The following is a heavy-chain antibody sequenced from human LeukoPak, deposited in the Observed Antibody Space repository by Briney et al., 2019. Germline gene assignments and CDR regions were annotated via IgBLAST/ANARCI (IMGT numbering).Heavy chain of an antibody. Sequence: SETLSLTCAVYGGSFSGYYWSWIRQPPGKGLEWIGEINHSGSTNYNPSLKSRVTISVDTSKNQFSLKLSSVTAADTAVYYSAREVATYYYDSSGYYYGTLDYWGQGTLVTVSS. CDR2: INHSGST. CDR1: GGSFSGYY. D-gene: IGHD3-22*01. CDR3: AREVATYYYDSSGYYYGTLDY. V-gene: IGHV4-34*01. J-gene: IGHJ4*02.